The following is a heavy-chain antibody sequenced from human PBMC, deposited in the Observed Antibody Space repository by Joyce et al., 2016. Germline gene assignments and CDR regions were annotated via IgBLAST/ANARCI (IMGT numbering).Heavy chain of an antibody. V-gene: IGHV3-7*04. CDR1: GFAFSSYW. J-gene: IGHJ4*02. CDR2: MNEDGSTR. D-gene: IGHD5-18*01. CDR3: ARDPGYSAFDC. Sequence: EVQLVESGGALVQPGGSLRLSCAASGFAFSSYWMTWVRQTPEKGRGFGANMNEDGSTRNLAASVRGRFTISRDNAQESLYLQMNNLRADDSAVYYCARDPGYSAFDCWGQGALVTVSS.